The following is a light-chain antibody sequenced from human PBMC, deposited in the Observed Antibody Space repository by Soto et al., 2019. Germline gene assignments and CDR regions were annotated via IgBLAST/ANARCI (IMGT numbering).Light chain of an antibody. J-gene: IGKJ1*01. CDR3: QEYNNWPRT. CDR2: DAS. Sequence: DIQMTQSPSTLSASVGDRVTIICGASQSISSWLAWYQQKPGKAPKLLIYDASSLESGVPSRFSGSGSGTEFTLTISSLQSEDFAFYYCQEYNNWPRTFGQGTKVDIK. CDR1: QSISSW. V-gene: IGKV1-5*02.